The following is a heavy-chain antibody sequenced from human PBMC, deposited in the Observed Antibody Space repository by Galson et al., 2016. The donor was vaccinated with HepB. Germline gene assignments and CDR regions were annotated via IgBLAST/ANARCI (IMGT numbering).Heavy chain of an antibody. CDR3: ARVFPARCSGRSCFSEGAFDI. Sequence: QAPGKGLVCVSRISEDGRATNYADSVKGRFAISRDNAKNTLYLQMNSLSAEDTAIYSCARVFPARCSGRSCFSEGAFDIWGQGTMVIVSS. D-gene: IGHD2-15*01. J-gene: IGHJ3*02. CDR2: ISEDGRAT. V-gene: IGHV3-74*01.